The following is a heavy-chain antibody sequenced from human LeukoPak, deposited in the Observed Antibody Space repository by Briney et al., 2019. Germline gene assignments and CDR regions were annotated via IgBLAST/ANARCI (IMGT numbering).Heavy chain of an antibody. D-gene: IGHD2-2*01. CDR2: GYTSGST. V-gene: IGHV4-4*07. CDR1: GGSIRSYY. CDR3: ARDRYCSSTSCSPGWFDP. J-gene: IGHJ5*02. Sequence: SEILSLTCSVSGGSIRSYYWSWIRQPAGKGLEWIGRGYTSGSTDYNPSLKSRVTMSVDTSKNQFSLKLTSVTAADTAVYYCARDRYCSSTSCSPGWFDPWGRGTLVTVSS.